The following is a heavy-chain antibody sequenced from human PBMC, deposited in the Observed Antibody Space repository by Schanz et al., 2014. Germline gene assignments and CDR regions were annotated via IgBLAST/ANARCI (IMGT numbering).Heavy chain of an antibody. Sequence: EVQLVESGGGLIQPGGSLRLSCAVSGFTVSSNYMSWVRQAPGKGLEWVSTVYMSAASTRYADSVKGRFIISRDSSKNTLSLQLNSLRADDTAVYYCAKHLYQYNYYGMDVWGQGTTVTVSS. V-gene: IGHV3-53*01. J-gene: IGHJ6*02. D-gene: IGHD2-2*02. CDR1: GFTVSSNY. CDR2: VYMSAAST. CDR3: AKHLYQYNYYGMDV.